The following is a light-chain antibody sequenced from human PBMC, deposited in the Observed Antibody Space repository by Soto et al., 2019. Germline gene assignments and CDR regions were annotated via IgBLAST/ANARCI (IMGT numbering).Light chain of an antibody. CDR2: AAS. CDR1: QSISRY. J-gene: IGKJ3*01. Sequence: DIQMTQSPSSLSASVGDRVNITCRASQSISRYLNWYQQKPGKAPKLLIDAASTLQSGVPSRFSGSKSGTDFTLTISSLQAEDSATSYCQQCYNLKHNFGPGTKVDIK. CDR3: QQCYNLKHN. V-gene: IGKV1-39*01.